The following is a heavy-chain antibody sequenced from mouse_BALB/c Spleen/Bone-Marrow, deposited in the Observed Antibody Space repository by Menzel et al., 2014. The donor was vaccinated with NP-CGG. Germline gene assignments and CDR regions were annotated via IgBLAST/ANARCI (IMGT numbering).Heavy chain of an antibody. CDR2: IDPSDSET. V-gene: IGHV1-69*02. CDR1: GYTFTSYW. J-gene: IGHJ3*01. CDR3: ARRGYGYGFAY. Sequence: QVQLQQSGAELVKPGAPVKLSCKASGYTFTSYWMNWVKQRPGRGLEWIGRIDPSDSETHYNQKFKDKATLTVDESSSTAYIQLISLASEDSAVYYCARRGYGYGFAYWGQGTLVTVSA. D-gene: IGHD1-2*01.